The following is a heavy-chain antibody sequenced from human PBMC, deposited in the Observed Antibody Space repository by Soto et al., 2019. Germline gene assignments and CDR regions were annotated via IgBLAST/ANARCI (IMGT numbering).Heavy chain of an antibody. V-gene: IGHV4-34*01. CDR3: ASLYYDYLSPSSAP. CDR2: INHSGST. D-gene: IGHD3-16*01. CDR1: GGSFSGYY. Sequence: SETRSLTWAGYGGSFSGYYCIWSRQPPGKGLEWIGEINHSGSTNYNPSLKSRVTISVDTSKNQFSLKLSSVTAADTAVYYCASLYYDYLSPSSAPWRYATLV. J-gene: IGHJ5*02.